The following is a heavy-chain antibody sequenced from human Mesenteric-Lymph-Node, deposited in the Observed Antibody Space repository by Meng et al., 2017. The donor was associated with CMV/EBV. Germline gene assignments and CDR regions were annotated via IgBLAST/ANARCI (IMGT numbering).Heavy chain of an antibody. CDR2: INHSGST. Sequence: SETLSLTCAVYGGSFSGYYWSWIRQPPGKGLEWIGEINHSGSTNYNPSLKSRVTISLDASKSQFSLKLNSVTAADTAMYYCARASYYFDFWGQGTLVTVSS. CDR1: GGSFSGYY. V-gene: IGHV4-34*01. J-gene: IGHJ4*02. CDR3: ARASYYFDF.